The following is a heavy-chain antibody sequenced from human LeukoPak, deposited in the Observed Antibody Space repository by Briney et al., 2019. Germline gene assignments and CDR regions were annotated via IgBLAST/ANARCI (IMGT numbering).Heavy chain of an antibody. V-gene: IGHV3-23*01. CDR2: ISDRGSRT. CDR3: AKRGVVIRVILVGFHKEAYYFDS. J-gene: IGHJ4*02. D-gene: IGHD3-22*01. CDR1: GITLSNYG. Sequence: GGSLRLSCAVSGITLSNYGMSWVRQAPGKGLEWVAGISDRGSRTNYADSVKGRFTISTDNPKNTLYLQMNSLRAEDTAVYFCAKRGVVIRVILVGFHKEAYYFDSWGQGALVTVSS.